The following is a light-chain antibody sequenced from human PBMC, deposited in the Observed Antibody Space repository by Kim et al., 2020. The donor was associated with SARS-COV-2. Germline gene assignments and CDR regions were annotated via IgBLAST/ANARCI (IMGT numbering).Light chain of an antibody. V-gene: IGKV4-1*01. CDR1: QIVLDSSNNKNY. CDR3: HQYYTTPDT. CDR2: WAS. J-gene: IGKJ2*01. Sequence: RAPINRKSSQIVLDSSNNKNYLACYQQKPVPSTKLLLYWASTRESGVPDRFSGSGSGTDFTLTISNLQAEDVAVYYCHQYYTTPDTFGLGTKLEI.